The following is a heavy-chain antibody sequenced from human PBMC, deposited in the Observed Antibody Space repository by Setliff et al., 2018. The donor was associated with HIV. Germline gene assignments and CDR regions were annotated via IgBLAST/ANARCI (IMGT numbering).Heavy chain of an antibody. CDR2: IYTSGST. CDR1: GGSMSTYY. J-gene: IGHJ6*03. V-gene: IGHV4-59*08. D-gene: IGHD3-10*01. Sequence: PSETLSLTCTVSGGSMSTYYWSWIRQPPGKGLEWIGYIYTSGSTNYNHSLKSRVTISVDTSKNQFSLKLSSVTAADTAVYYCARQITMVRGVYQPYYYYYMDVWGEGTAVTVSS. CDR3: ARQITMVRGVYQPYYYYYMDV.